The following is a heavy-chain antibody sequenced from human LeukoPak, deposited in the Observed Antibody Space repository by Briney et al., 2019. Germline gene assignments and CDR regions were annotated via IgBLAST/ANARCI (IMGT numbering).Heavy chain of an antibody. CDR2: INPIFGTA. J-gene: IGHJ4*02. CDR3: ARVSPYYYGSGFRYYFDY. V-gene: IGHV1-69*05. CDR1: GGTFSSYA. Sequence: SVKVSCKASGGTFSSYAISRVRQAPGQGLEWMGGINPIFGTANYAQKFQGRVTITTDESTVTAYMELSSLRSEHTAVYYCARVSPYYYGSGFRYYFDYWGQGTLVTVSS. D-gene: IGHD3-10*01.